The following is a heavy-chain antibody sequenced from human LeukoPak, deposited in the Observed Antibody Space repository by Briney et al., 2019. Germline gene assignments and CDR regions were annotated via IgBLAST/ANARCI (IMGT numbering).Heavy chain of an antibody. CDR3: ARFGDYGEY. V-gene: IGHV3-23*01. J-gene: IGHJ4*02. Sequence: GGSLRLSCDASGFRFSAYGMSWVRHAPGQGLERVSGLSAHGSVTFYARSARGRFTISRDNSKNTLHLQMSSLRADDSALYYCARFGDYGEYWGQGTLVIVSS. D-gene: IGHD4-17*01. CDR1: GFRFSAYG. CDR2: LSAHGSVT.